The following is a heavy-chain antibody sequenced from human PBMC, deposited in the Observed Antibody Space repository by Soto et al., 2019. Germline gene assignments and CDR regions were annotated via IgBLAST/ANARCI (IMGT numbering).Heavy chain of an antibody. Sequence: EVQLVESGGGLVQPGGSLRLSCAASGFTFSSYWMHWVRQGPGEGLVWVSRIMSDGSGTTYADSVKGRFTISRDNAKNTLYLQMNSLRAEDTAVYHCARSRGYGGVEYNMDVWGQGTKVTVSS. CDR1: GFTFSSYW. V-gene: IGHV3-74*01. CDR3: ARSRGYGGVEYNMDV. D-gene: IGHD3-16*01. J-gene: IGHJ6*02. CDR2: IMSDGSGT.